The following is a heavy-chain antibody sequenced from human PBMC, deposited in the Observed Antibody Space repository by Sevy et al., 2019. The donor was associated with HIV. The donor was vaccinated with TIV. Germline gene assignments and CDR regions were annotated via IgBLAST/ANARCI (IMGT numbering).Heavy chain of an antibody. CDR2: ISSSSTYI. CDR3: ASLYNGFDY. J-gene: IGHJ4*02. V-gene: IGHV3-21*01. Sequence: GGSLRLSCAASGFTFSSYKMIWVRQAPGKWLEWVSSISSSSTYISYADSVKGRFSISRDNAENSLFLQMNSLRAEDTAVYYCASLYNGFDYWGQGILVTVSS. D-gene: IGHD1-20*01. CDR1: GFTFSSYK.